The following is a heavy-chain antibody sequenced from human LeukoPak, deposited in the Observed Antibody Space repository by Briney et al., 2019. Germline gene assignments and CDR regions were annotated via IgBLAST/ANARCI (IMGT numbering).Heavy chain of an antibody. Sequence: ASVKVSCKASGYTFTDYYFHLVRQVPGQGLECMGWINPNTGGTNYPQKFQGRVTMTRDTAISTAYMELTSLRSDDTAVYYCARDLGATTGAPWYYFDNWGQGTLVTVPS. CDR2: INPNTGGT. CDR3: ARDLGATTGAPWYYFDN. J-gene: IGHJ4*01. V-gene: IGHV1-2*02. D-gene: IGHD1-26*01. CDR1: GYTFTDYY.